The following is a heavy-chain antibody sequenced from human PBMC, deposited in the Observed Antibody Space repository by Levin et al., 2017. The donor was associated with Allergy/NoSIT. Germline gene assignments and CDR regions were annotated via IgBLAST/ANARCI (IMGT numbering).Heavy chain of an antibody. D-gene: IGHD3-22*01. CDR1: GYTFTSYY. V-gene: IGHV1-46*01. J-gene: IGHJ4*02. Sequence: ASVKVSCKASGYTFTSYYMHWVRQAPGQGLEWMGIINPSGGSTSYAQKFQGRVTMTRDTSTSTVYMELSSLRSEDTAVYYCARGGGAYYDSSGSGPLFDYWGQGTLVTVSS. CDR3: ARGGGAYYDSSGSGPLFDY. CDR2: INPSGGST.